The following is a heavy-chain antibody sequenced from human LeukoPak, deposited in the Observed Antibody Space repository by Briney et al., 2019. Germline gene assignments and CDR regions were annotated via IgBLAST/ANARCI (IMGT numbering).Heavy chain of an antibody. Sequence: ASVKVSCKASGYTFTSYGISWVRQAPGQGLECMGWIRAYNGNTNYAQKLQGRVTMTTDTSTSTAYMELRSLRSDDTAVYYCARERGYGYGPYYYGMDVWGQGTTVTVSS. J-gene: IGHJ6*02. CDR3: ARERGYGYGPYYYGMDV. CDR2: IRAYNGNT. CDR1: GYTFTSYG. D-gene: IGHD5-18*01. V-gene: IGHV1-18*01.